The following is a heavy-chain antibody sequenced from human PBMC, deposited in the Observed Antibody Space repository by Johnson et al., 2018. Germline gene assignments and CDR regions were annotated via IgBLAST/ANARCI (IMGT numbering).Heavy chain of an antibody. J-gene: IGHJ6*03. Sequence: VQLVQSGGGLVQPGWSLRLSCAASGFSFSNYGMTWVRQAPGKGLEWVSHISGSGDKTYYADSVKGRFTIPRDNSNNTLYVQMNSLRAEDTAVYYCANCPSCSRPTTNCHPSGYYYYMDVWGKGTTVTVSS. V-gene: IGHV3-23*04. D-gene: IGHD2-2*01. CDR1: GFSFSNYG. CDR3: ANCPSCSRPTTNCHPSGYYYYMDV. CDR2: ISGSGDKT.